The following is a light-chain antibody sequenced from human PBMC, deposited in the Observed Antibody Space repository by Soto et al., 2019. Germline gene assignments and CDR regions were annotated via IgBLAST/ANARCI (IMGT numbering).Light chain of an antibody. Sequence: QSVLTQPPSVSGAPGQGVTISCTGSSSNIGAGYDVHWYQQLPGTSPKLLIFGNANRPSGVPDRFSGSKSGTSASLAIAGRQAEDEADYYCQSYDSSLSGSWVFGGGTKVTVL. CDR1: SSNIGAGYD. CDR3: QSYDSSLSGSWV. V-gene: IGLV1-40*01. J-gene: IGLJ3*02. CDR2: GNA.